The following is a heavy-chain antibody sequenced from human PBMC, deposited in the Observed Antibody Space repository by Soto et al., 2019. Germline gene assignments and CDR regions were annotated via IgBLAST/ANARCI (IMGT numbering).Heavy chain of an antibody. D-gene: IGHD3-22*01. J-gene: IGHJ5*02. CDR1: GGTFSSYA. V-gene: IGHV1-69*12. Sequence: QVQLVQSGAEVKKPGSSVKVSCKASGGTFSSYAITGVRQAPGQGLEWWGGIIPIFGTANYAQKFQARVTITADESTSTAYMELSSLRSEDTAVYYCARDRGPSSGYYPYWFDPWGQGTLVTVSS. CDR3: ARDRGPSSGYYPYWFDP. CDR2: IIPIFGTA.